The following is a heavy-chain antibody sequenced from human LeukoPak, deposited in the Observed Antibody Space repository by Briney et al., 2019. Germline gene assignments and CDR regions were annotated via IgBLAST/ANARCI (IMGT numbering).Heavy chain of an antibody. CDR3: ANLGTGATSPFDY. CDR2: ISYDGSNK. CDR1: GFTFSSYG. Sequence: PGGSLRLSCAASGFTFSSYGMHWVRQAPGKGLEWVAVISYDGSNKYYADSVKGRFTISRDNSKNTLYLQMNSLRAEDTAVYYCANLGTGATSPFDYWGQGTLVTVSS. J-gene: IGHJ4*02. V-gene: IGHV3-30*18. D-gene: IGHD1-26*01.